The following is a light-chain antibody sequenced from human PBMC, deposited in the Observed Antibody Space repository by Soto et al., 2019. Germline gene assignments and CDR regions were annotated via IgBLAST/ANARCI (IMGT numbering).Light chain of an antibody. CDR3: QQYHNLWT. Sequence: EIVITQSPATLSVSPGERATLSCRASQSIYSNLAWYQQRPGQPPRLLIYRASTRATDIPARFSGSGSGTEFTLTISSLQSEDFAVYYCQQYHNLWTFGQGTKVDIK. V-gene: IGKV3-15*01. CDR1: QSIYSN. CDR2: RAS. J-gene: IGKJ1*01.